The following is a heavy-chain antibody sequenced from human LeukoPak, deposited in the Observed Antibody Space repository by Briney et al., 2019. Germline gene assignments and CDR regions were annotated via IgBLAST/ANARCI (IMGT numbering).Heavy chain of an antibody. CDR1: GFTFSTYY. CDR3: ASAFSSSPYFDY. J-gene: IGHJ4*02. V-gene: IGHV3-21*01. D-gene: IGHD6-6*01. Sequence: PGGSLRLSCAGSGFTFSTYYVNWVRQAPGKGLEWVSFITGSSSYIYYTDSVKGRFTISRDNAKNSLFLQMNSLRDEDTAVYYCASAFSSSPYFDYWGQGTLVTVSS. CDR2: ITGSSSYI.